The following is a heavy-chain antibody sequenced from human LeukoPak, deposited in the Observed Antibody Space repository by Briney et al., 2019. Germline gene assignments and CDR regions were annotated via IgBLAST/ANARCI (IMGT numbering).Heavy chain of an antibody. D-gene: IGHD6-19*01. CDR3: ARNSYSSGSYFDY. Sequence: SETLSHTCTVSGGSISSSSYYWGWIRQPPGTGLEWIGSIYYSGSTYYNPSLKSRVTISVDTSKNQFSLKLSSVTAADTAVYYCARNSYSSGSYFDYWGQGTLVTVSS. CDR2: IYYSGST. CDR1: GGSISSSSYY. J-gene: IGHJ4*02. V-gene: IGHV4-39*01.